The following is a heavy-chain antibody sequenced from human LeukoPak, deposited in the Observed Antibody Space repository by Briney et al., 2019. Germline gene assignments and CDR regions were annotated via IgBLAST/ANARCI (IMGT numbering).Heavy chain of an antibody. Sequence: GGSLRLSCAAFGFTFSSYGMHWDRQAPGKGLEWVAVISYDGSNKYYADSVKGRFTISRDNSKNTLYLQMNSLRAEDTAVYYCAKDRDGDPLYYFDYWGQGTLVTVSS. CDR1: GFTFSSYG. CDR3: AKDRDGDPLYYFDY. CDR2: ISYDGSNK. V-gene: IGHV3-30*18. D-gene: IGHD4-17*01. J-gene: IGHJ4*02.